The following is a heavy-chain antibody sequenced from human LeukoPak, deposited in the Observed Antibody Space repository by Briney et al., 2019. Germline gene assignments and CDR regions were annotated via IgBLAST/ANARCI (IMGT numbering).Heavy chain of an antibody. CDR2: IYYSGST. J-gene: IGHJ4*02. V-gene: IGHV4-39*01. D-gene: IGHD1-7*01. Sequence: SETLSLTCTVSGGSISSSSYYWGWVRHPPGKGLEWIGSIYYSGSTYYNPSLKSRVTISVDTSKNQFSLKLSSVTAADTAVYYCARHQLLGDYSDYWGQGTLVTVSS. CDR3: ARHQLLGDYSDY. CDR1: GGSISSSSYY.